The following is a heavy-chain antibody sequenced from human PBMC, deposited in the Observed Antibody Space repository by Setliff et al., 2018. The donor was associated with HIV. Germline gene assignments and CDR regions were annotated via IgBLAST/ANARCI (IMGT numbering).Heavy chain of an antibody. J-gene: IGHJ3*02. CDR2: IIPIFGTT. CDR3: ARDREAEGDAFDI. Sequence: SVKVSCKASGGTFSSYPISWVRQAPGQGLEWMGGIIPIFGTTHYAQKFQGRVTITADESTNTAYMELSSLRSEDTAVYYCARDREAEGDAFDIWGQGTMVTVSS. V-gene: IGHV1-69*13. D-gene: IGHD3-10*01. CDR1: GGTFSSYP.